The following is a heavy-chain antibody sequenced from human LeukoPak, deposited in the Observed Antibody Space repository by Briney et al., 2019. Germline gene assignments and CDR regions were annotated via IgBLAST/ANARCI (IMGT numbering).Heavy chain of an antibody. J-gene: IGHJ6*03. D-gene: IGHD3-10*01. CDR2: IYTSGST. V-gene: IGHV4-38-2*02. CDR1: GYSISSGYY. CDR3: ARDRSEVTMVRGVIASYYYYYYMDV. Sequence: PSETLSLTCAVSGYSISSGYYWGWIRQPPGKGLEWIGRIYTSGSTNYNPSLKSRVTMSVDTSKNQFSLKLSSVTAADTAVYYCARDRSEVTMVRGVIASYYYYYYMDVWGKGTTVTVSS.